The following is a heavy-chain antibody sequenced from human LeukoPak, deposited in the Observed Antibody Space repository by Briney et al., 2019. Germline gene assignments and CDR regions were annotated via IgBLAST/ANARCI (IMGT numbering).Heavy chain of an antibody. J-gene: IGHJ4*02. Sequence: GGSLRLSCAASGFTFSSYWMHWVRQAPGKGLVWVSRIDGDGSSTNYADSVKGRFTISRDNARNTLYLQMNSLRAEDTAVYYCARSIVGACFDCWGRGTLVTVSS. V-gene: IGHV3-74*01. D-gene: IGHD1-26*01. CDR3: ARSIVGACFDC. CDR2: IDGDGSST. CDR1: GFTFSSYW.